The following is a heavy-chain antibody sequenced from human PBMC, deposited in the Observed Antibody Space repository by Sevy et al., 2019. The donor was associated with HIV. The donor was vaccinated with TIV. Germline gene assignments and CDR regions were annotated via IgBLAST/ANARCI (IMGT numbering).Heavy chain of an antibody. J-gene: IGHJ4*02. CDR2: ISGSGSST. CDR1: GFTFSTYA. CDR3: AKDRVSGTYYSDDFDY. D-gene: IGHD3-10*01. Sequence: GGSLRLSCAASGFTFSTYAMTWVRQAPGGGLEWVSVISGSGSSTYYAYSVKGRFTISRDNSKNTLFLQMNSLRADDTAVYYCAKDRVSGTYYSDDFDYWGQGTLVTVSS. V-gene: IGHV3-23*01.